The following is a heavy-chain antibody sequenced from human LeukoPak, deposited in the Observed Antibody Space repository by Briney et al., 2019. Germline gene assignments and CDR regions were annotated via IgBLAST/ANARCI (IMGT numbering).Heavy chain of an antibody. V-gene: IGHV4-39*01. CDR1: GGSIISYY. CDR3: ARTYYDFWSGYFNWFDP. J-gene: IGHJ5*02. CDR2: IYYSGST. Sequence: SETLSLTCTVSGGSIISYYWGWIRQPPGKGLEWIGSIYYSGSTYYNPSLKSRVTISVDTSKNQFSLKLSSVTAADTAVYYCARTYYDFWSGYFNWFDPWGQGTLVTVSS. D-gene: IGHD3-3*01.